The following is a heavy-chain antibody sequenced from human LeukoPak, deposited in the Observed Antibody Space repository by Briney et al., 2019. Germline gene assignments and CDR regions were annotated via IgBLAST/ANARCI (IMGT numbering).Heavy chain of an antibody. D-gene: IGHD3-10*01. Sequence: GGSLRLSCAASGFTFSSYAMHWVRQAPGKGLEWVAVISYDGSNKYYADSVKGRFTISRDNSKNTLYLQMNRLRAEDTAVYYCAKDGSMLVDYYYYGMDVWGQGTTVTVSS. J-gene: IGHJ6*02. CDR3: AKDGSMLVDYYYYGMDV. CDR1: GFTFSSYA. CDR2: ISYDGSNK. V-gene: IGHV3-30-3*01.